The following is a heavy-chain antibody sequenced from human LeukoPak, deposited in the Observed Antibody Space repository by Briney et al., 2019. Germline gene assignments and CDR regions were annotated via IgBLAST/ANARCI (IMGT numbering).Heavy chain of an antibody. CDR1: GYTFTGYY. J-gene: IGHJ4*02. CDR3: ARAPQQLVHGGFDY. Sequence: ASVKVSCKASGYTFTGYYMHWVRQAPGQGLEWMGWINPNSGGTNYAQKFQGWVTMTRDTSISTAYMELSRLRSDDTAVYYCARAPQQLVHGGFDYWGQGTLVTVSS. V-gene: IGHV1-2*04. D-gene: IGHD6-13*01. CDR2: INPNSGGT.